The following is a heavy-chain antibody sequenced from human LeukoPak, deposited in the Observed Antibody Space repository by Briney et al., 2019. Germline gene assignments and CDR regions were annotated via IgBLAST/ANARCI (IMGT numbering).Heavy chain of an antibody. CDR1: GYTFTSYY. J-gene: IGHJ6*02. V-gene: IGHV1-46*01. Sequence: ASVKVSCKASGYTFTSYYMHWVRQAPGQGLEWMGIINPSGGSTSYAQKFQGRVTMTRDTSTSTVYKELSSLRSEDTAVYYCARDQGDTVTSLGYYYGMDVWGQGTTVTVSS. CDR2: INPSGGST. D-gene: IGHD4-17*01. CDR3: ARDQGDTVTSLGYYYGMDV.